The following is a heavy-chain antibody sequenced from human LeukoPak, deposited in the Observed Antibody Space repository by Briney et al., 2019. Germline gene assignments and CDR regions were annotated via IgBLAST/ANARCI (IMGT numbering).Heavy chain of an antibody. V-gene: IGHV4-39*01. CDR3: ARHMRHSYHYMDV. CDR1: GGSITSSGYF. Sequence: PSETLSLTCTVFGGSITSSGYFWGWIRQAPGKGLEWIGSLNYGGRSYSDPPLKSRVTMSVDTSKSQFSLKLSSVTAADTAVYYYARHMRHSYHYMDVWGTGTTVTVSS. CDR2: LNYGGRS. D-gene: IGHD2-2*01. J-gene: IGHJ6*03.